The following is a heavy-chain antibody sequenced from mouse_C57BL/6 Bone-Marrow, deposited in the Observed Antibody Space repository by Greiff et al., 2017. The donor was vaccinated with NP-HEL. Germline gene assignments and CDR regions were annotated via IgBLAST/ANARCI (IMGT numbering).Heavy chain of an antibody. CDR3: ARDGGSSYGWYFDV. V-gene: IGHV5-16*01. D-gene: IGHD1-1*01. Sequence: EVQLVESEGGLVQPGSSMKLSCTASGFTFSDYYMAWVRQVPEKGLEWVANINYDGSSTYYLDSLKSRFIISRDNAKNILYLQMSSLKSEDTATYYCARDGGSSYGWYFDVWGTGTTVTVSS. CDR2: INYDGSST. CDR1: GFTFSDYY. J-gene: IGHJ1*03.